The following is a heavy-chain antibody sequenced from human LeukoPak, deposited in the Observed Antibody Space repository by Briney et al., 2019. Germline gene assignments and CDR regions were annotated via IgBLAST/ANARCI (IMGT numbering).Heavy chain of an antibody. V-gene: IGHV3-48*03. CDR2: ISSSGSTI. CDR3: ARPNDYYDSSGYYFL. J-gene: IGHJ4*02. CDR1: GFTFSSYE. D-gene: IGHD3-22*01. Sequence: GGSLRLSCAASGFTFSSYEMNWVRQAPGKGLEWVSYISSSGSTIYYADSVKGRFTISRDNAKNSLYLQMNSLRAGDTAVYYCARPNDYYDSSGYYFLWGQGTLVTVSS.